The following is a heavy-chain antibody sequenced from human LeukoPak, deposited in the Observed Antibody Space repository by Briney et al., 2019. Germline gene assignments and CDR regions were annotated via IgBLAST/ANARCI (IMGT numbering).Heavy chain of an antibody. CDR1: GYTFTGYY. Sequence: ASVKVSCKASGYTFTGYYMHWVRQAPGQGLEWMGRINPNSGGTKYAQKFQGRVTITRDTSISTAYMELSRLRSDDTAFYYCARDAYTYGYFSESVVVRSVADYWGQGTLVTVSS. CDR2: INPNSGGT. V-gene: IGHV1-2*06. D-gene: IGHD5-18*01. J-gene: IGHJ4*02. CDR3: ARDAYTYGYFSESVVVRSVADY.